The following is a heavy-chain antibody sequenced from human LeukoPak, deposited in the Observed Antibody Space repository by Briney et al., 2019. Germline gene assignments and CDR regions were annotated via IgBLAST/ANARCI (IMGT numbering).Heavy chain of an antibody. J-gene: IGHJ4*02. Sequence: GGTLRLSCAASGFSFSTYWMAWVRQAPGKGLEWVANIKPDGSQKYCVDSVKGRFTISRDNAKNSLYLQMNSLRAEDTAVYYCARDSGSFFVDFWGQGTLVTVSS. V-gene: IGHV3-7*01. CDR1: GFSFSTYW. CDR2: IKPDGSQK. CDR3: ARDSGSFFVDF. D-gene: IGHD1-26*01.